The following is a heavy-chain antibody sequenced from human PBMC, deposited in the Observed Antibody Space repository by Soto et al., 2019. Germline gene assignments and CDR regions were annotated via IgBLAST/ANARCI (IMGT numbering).Heavy chain of an antibody. CDR2: ISKDGSVI. D-gene: IGHD3-10*01. CDR3: VRSRSGAVPDSFAY. CDR1: GFMFSRYA. Sequence: QVQLVESGGGVVPPGRSLRLSCAASGFMFSRYAMPWVRQAPGKGLEWVAVISKDGSVIYYADSVKGRFTISRDKSKNMVYLQLNSLRDEDTAVFYCVRSRSGAVPDSFAYWGQGTLVTVAS. V-gene: IGHV3-30*04. J-gene: IGHJ4*02.